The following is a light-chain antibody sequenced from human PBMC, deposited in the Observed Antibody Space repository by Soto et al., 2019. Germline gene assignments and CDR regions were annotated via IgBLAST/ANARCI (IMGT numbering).Light chain of an antibody. J-gene: IGKJ2*01. CDR3: QQYGRSPYT. V-gene: IGKV3-20*01. CDR2: GAS. Sequence: EIVLTQSPGTLSLSPGEGATLSCRASQSVSSNYVAGYQQKPGQAPRLLIYGASSRATGIPDRFSGSGSGTDFTLTISRLDPEDFAVYYCQQYGRSPYTFGQGTKLEIK. CDR1: QSVSSNY.